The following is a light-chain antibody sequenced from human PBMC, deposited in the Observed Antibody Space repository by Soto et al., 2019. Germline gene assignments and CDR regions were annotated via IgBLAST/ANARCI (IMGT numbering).Light chain of an antibody. Sequence: EIVMTQSPATLSVYPGERATLSCRASQSVSSNLAWYQQKPGQAPRLLIYGASTRATGIPARFSGSGSGTDFTLTISSLEPEDFAVYYCQQRSNWPLTFGGGTKVDIK. J-gene: IGKJ4*01. V-gene: IGKV3-15*01. CDR2: GAS. CDR3: QQRSNWPLT. CDR1: QSVSSN.